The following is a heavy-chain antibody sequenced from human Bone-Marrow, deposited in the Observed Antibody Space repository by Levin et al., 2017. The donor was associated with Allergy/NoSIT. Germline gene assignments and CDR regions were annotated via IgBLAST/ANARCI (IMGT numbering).Heavy chain of an antibody. D-gene: IGHD6-13*01. V-gene: IGHV4-34*01. CDR3: ARGVSSRGDPPGFLNNWFDP. Sequence: SSETLSLTCAVYGGSFSGYYWSWIRQPPGKGLEWIGEINHSGSTNYNPSLKSRVTISVDTSKNQFSLKLSSVTAADTAVYYCARGVSSRGDPPGFLNNWFDPWGQGTLVTVSS. J-gene: IGHJ5*02. CDR1: GGSFSGYY. CDR2: INHSGST.